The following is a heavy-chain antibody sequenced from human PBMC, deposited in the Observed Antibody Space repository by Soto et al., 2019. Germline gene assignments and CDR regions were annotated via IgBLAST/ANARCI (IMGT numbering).Heavy chain of an antibody. CDR2: IIPIFGTA. CDR3: ASDIVLVPAAIVWFDP. D-gene: IGHD2-2*01. J-gene: IGHJ5*02. V-gene: IGHV1-69*13. Sequence: GASVKVSCKASGGTFSSYAISWVRQAPGQGLEWMGGIIPIFGTANHAQKFQGSVTITVDESTSTAYMELRSLRSDDTAVYYCASDIVLVPAAIVWFDPWGQGTLVTVSS. CDR1: GGTFSSYA.